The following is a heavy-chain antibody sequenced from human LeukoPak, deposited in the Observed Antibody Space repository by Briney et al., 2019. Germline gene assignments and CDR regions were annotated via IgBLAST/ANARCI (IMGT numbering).Heavy chain of an antibody. D-gene: IGHD3-10*02. V-gene: IGHV4-4*07. CDR2: IYTSGYT. CDR1: GDSISNYY. Sequence: SETLSLTCTVSGDSISNYYWNWVRQPAGKGLEWIGHIYTSGYTNYNPSLKSRVTVSVDTSKNQFSLKLTSVTAADAAVYYCAKKPQTMSAARGRDVGGKGPTAPVSS. CDR3: AKKPQTMSAARGRDV. J-gene: IGHJ6*04.